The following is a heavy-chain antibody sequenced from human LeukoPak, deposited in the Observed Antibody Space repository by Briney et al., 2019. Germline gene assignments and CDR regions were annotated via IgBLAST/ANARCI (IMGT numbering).Heavy chain of an antibody. Sequence: GGSLRLSCAASGFTFSSYAMHWVRQAPGKGLEWVAVISYDGSNKYYADSVKGRFTISRENSKNRLYLQMNSLRAEDTAVYYCARAEGYGGELDSWGQGTLVTVSS. V-gene: IGHV3-30*04. CDR2: ISYDGSNK. CDR3: ARAEGYGGELDS. J-gene: IGHJ4*02. D-gene: IGHD4-23*01. CDR1: GFTFSSYA.